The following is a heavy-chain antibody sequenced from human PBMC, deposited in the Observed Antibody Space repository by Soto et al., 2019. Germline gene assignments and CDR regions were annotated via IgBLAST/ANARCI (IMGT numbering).Heavy chain of an antibody. Sequence: SVKVSCKASGFTFTSSAVQWVRQARGQRLEWIGWIVVGSGSTNYAQKFQERVTITRDMSTSTAYMELSSLRSEDTAVYYCAAGGAAAGRGRFSYYYGMDVWGQGTTVTVSS. D-gene: IGHD6-13*01. J-gene: IGHJ6*02. V-gene: IGHV1-58*01. CDR1: GFTFTSSA. CDR3: AAGGAAAGRGRFSYYYGMDV. CDR2: IVVGSGST.